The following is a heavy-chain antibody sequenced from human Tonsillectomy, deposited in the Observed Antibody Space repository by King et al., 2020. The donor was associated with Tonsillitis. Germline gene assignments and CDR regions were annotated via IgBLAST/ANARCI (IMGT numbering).Heavy chain of an antibody. CDR2: INPSGGST. CDR3: ARGVGAVAGTAGYFDY. D-gene: IGHD6-19*01. V-gene: IGHV1-46*03. J-gene: IGHJ4*02. CDR1: GYTFTSYY. Sequence: QLVQSGAEVKKPGASVKVSCKASGYTFTSYYMHWVRQAPGQGLEWMGIINPSGGSTSYAQKFQGRVTMTRDTSTSTVYMELSSLRSEDTAGYYCARGVGAVAGTAGYFDYWGQGTLVTVSS.